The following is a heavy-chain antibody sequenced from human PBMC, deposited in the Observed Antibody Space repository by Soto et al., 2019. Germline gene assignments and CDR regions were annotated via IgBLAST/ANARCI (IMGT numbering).Heavy chain of an antibody. Sequence: PSETLSLTCTVSGDSIISSDFYWGWVRQPPGKGLEWIGSIFYLGSSYYNPSLKSRVTMSVDTSKNQFSLRLRSVTAADTALYFCARHSLALRKNNWFDPWRQRIMVTVSS. V-gene: IGHV4-39*01. J-gene: IGHJ5*02. D-gene: IGHD3-3*02. CDR2: IFYLGSS. CDR1: GDSIISSDFY. CDR3: ARHSLALRKNNWFDP.